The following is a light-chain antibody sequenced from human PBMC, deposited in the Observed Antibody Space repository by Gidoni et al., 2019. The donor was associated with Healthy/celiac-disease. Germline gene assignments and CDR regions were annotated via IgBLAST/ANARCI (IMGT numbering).Light chain of an antibody. CDR2: QDN. CDR3: QAWDSSTGV. V-gene: IGLV3-1*01. Sequence: SYELTQPPSVSVSPGQTARITCSGDKLGDKYACWYQQKPGQSPVLVIYQDNKRPSGIPERFSGSNSGNTATLTISGTQAMDEADNYCQAWDSSTGVFGGGTKLTVL. J-gene: IGLJ3*02. CDR1: KLGDKY.